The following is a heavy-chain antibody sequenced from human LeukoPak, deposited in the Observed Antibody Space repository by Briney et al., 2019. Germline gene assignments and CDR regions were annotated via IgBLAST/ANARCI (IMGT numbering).Heavy chain of an antibody. CDR3: ARLRYFDWLSLDY. V-gene: IGHV3-74*01. Sequence: GGSLRLSCAASGFIFSSYWMHWVRHAPGKGLAWVSRINTDGSSTSYADSVKGRFTISRDNAKNTLYLQMNSLRAEDTAVYYCARLRYFDWLSLDYWGQGTLVTVSS. CDR1: GFIFSSYW. J-gene: IGHJ4*02. D-gene: IGHD3-9*01. CDR2: INTDGSST.